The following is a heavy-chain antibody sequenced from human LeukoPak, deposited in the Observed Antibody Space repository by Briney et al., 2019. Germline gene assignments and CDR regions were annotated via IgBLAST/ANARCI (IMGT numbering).Heavy chain of an antibody. V-gene: IGHV3-33*01. CDR2: IWYDGSNK. CDR3: ARDPAYCGGDCYSVYQDAFDI. J-gene: IGHJ3*02. Sequence: GGSLRLSCAASGFTFSYYGMHWARQAPGKGLEWVAVIWYDGSNKYYADSVKGRFTISRDNSKNTLYLQMNSLRAEDTAVYYCARDPAYCGGDCYSVYQDAFDIWGQGTRVTVSS. D-gene: IGHD2-21*02. CDR1: GFTFSYYG.